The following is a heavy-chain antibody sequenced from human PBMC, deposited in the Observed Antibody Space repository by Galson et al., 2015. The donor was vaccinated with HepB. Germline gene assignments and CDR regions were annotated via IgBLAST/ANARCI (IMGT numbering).Heavy chain of an antibody. Sequence: SLRLSCAASGFIFSNYAMSWVRQAPGKGLEWVSGISGGGTYTYYADSVRGRLTISRDNSKNTLYLQVNSLRVEDTALYFCARCESSSGSCSFVWGQGTLLTVSS. CDR1: GFIFSNYA. J-gene: IGHJ4*02. CDR2: ISGGGTYT. CDR3: ARCESSSGSCSFV. D-gene: IGHD2-15*01. V-gene: IGHV3-23*01.